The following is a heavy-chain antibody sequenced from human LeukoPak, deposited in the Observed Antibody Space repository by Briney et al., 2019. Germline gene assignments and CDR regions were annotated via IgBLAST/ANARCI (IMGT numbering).Heavy chain of an antibody. V-gene: IGHV1-46*01. CDR3: ASWPQDYGGNPPNDWFDP. D-gene: IGHD4-23*01. CDR1: GYTFTSYY. Sequence: ASVKVSCKASGYTFTSYYMHWVRQAPGQGLEWMGIINPSGGSTSYAQKFQGRVTMTRDASTSTVYMELSSLRSEDTAVYYCASWPQDYGGNPPNDWFDPWGQGTLVTVSS. CDR2: INPSGGST. J-gene: IGHJ5*02.